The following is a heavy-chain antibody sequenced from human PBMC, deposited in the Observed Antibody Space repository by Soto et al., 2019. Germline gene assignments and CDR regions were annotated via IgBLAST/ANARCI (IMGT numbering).Heavy chain of an antibody. V-gene: IGHV1-46*03. CDR2: INPSGGST. CDR1: GYTFTSYD. D-gene: IGHD2-2*01. CDR3: ARETPALFDAFDI. J-gene: IGHJ3*02. Sequence: ASVKVSCKASGYTFTSYDINWVRQATGQGLEWMGIINPSGGSTSYAQKFQGRVTMTRDTSTSTVYMELSSLRSEDTAVYYCARETPALFDAFDIWGQGTMVTVSS.